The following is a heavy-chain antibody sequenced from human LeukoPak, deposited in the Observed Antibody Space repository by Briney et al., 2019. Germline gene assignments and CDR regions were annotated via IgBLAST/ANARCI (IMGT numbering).Heavy chain of an antibody. CDR1: GGSISSNNHF. Sequence: SETQILSCTVSGGSISSNNHFWSRIRQPPAMGLEWIGYIHYSGSAHYNPSLKSRLNISVDTSKNQFSLSLSSVTAADTAVYYCAREVIRSSDTDAFDILRQGTIAIVSS. CDR2: IHYSGSA. CDR3: AREVIRSSDTDAFDI. J-gene: IGHJ3*02. V-gene: IGHV4-30-4*01. D-gene: IGHD2-21*01.